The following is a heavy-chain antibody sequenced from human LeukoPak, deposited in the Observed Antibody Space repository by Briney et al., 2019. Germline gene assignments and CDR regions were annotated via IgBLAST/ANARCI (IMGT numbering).Heavy chain of an antibody. D-gene: IGHD3-10*01. V-gene: IGHV3-21*01. CDR2: ISSSSSYI. Sequence: PGGSLRLSCAASGFTFSSYSMNWVRQAPGKGLEWVSSISSSSSYIYYADSVKGRFTISRDNAKNSLYLQMNSLRAEDTAVYYCARDQTEDLRFREHIDYWGQGTLVTVSS. CDR3: ARDQTEDLRFREHIDY. J-gene: IGHJ4*02. CDR1: GFTFSSYS.